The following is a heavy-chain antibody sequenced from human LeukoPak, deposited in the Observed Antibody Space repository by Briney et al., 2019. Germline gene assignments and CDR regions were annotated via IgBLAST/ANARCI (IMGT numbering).Heavy chain of an antibody. CDR1: GGSVSSGSYY. D-gene: IGHD2-2*01. CDR2: IYYSGST. CDR3: ARGVDVVVPAEPVFDY. J-gene: IGHJ4*02. V-gene: IGHV4-61*01. Sequence: SETLSLTCTVSGGSVSSGSYYWSWIRQPPGTGLEWIGYIYYSGSTNYNPSLKSRVTISVDTSKNQFSLELSSVTAADTAVYYCARGVDVVVPAEPVFDYWGQGTLVTVSS.